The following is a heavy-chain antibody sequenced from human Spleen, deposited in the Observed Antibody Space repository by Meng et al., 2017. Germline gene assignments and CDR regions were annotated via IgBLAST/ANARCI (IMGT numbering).Heavy chain of an antibody. V-gene: IGHV4-39*01. CDR2: IGHSGTT. CDR1: GGSISTSGSY. J-gene: IGHJ5*02. D-gene: IGHD6-19*01. Sequence: QPQLQESGPGLVKPSEALSLTCGVSGGSISTSGSYWGWIRQPPGKGLEWIGSIGHSGTTYYTPSLRRRVTVSIDTSKNQFSLEVTSVTAADTAVYYCVRSSGWVRTGFDPWGQGTLVTVSS. CDR3: VRSSGWVRTGFDP.